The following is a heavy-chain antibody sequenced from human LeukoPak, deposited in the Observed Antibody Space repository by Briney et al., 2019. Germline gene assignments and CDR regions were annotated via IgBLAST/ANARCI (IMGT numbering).Heavy chain of an antibody. Sequence: GGSLRLSCAASGFIFSGNYMTWVRQAPGKGLEWVSPLYGGGNTYYADSVKGRFTISRDNSKNTLYLQMNSLRAEDTAVYYCARGLSGSGSDCCPFKYWGQGTLVTASS. CDR2: LYGGGNT. J-gene: IGHJ4*02. CDR1: GFIFSGNY. D-gene: IGHD2-21*02. CDR3: ARGLSGSGSDCCPFKY. V-gene: IGHV3-66*01.